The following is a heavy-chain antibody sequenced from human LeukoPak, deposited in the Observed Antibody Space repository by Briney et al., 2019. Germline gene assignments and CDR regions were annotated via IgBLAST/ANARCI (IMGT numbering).Heavy chain of an antibody. Sequence: SVKVSCKASGGTFSSYAISWVRQAPGQGLEWMGGIIPIFGTANYAQKFQGRVTITADESTSTAYMELSSLRSEDTAVYYCARDTVVVPAAIGYFDYWGQGTLVTVSS. D-gene: IGHD2-2*01. CDR1: GGTFSSYA. CDR3: ARDTVVVPAAIGYFDY. V-gene: IGHV1-69*01. CDR2: IIPIFGTA. J-gene: IGHJ4*02.